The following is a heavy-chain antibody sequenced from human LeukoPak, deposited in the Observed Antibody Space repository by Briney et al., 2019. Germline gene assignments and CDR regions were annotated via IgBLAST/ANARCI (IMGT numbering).Heavy chain of an antibody. CDR3: AKLTVVVVAAPFDY. CDR1: GFTFSSYA. J-gene: IGHJ4*02. D-gene: IGHD2-15*01. V-gene: IGHV3-23*01. CDR2: ISGSGGST. Sequence: GGSLRLSCAASGFTFSSYAMNWVRQAPGKGLEWVSAISGSGGSTYYADSVKGRFTISRDNSKNTLYLQMNSLRAEDTAVYYCAKLTVVVVAAPFDYWGQGTLVTVSS.